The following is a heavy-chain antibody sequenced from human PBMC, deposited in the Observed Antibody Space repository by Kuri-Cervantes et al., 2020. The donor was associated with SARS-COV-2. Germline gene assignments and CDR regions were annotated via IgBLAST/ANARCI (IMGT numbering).Heavy chain of an antibody. CDR2: IYYSGST. Sequence: SCTVSGGSISSSSYYWSWIRQPPGKGLEWIGYIYYSGSTYYNPSLKSRVTISVDTSKNQFSLKLSSVTAADTAVYYCARAPGYYDSSGYYNNYFDYWGQGTLVTVSS. CDR1: GGSISSSSYY. CDR3: ARAPGYYDSSGYYNNYFDY. V-gene: IGHV4-30-4*08. J-gene: IGHJ4*02. D-gene: IGHD3-22*01.